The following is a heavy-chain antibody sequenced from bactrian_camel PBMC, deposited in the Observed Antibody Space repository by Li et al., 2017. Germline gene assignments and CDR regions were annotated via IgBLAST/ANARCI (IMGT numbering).Heavy chain of an antibody. D-gene: IGHD1*01. Sequence: HVQLVESGGGLVQPGGSLRLSCAASGYLGRGCGMAWYRQAPGKEREFVASFSSDGSAKYADSVLGRFTISPDNPEKKFQGNFKNTVYQQMNSLKTEDTAMYYCATAYPKVVRTCRVGLGRWGQGTQVTVS. CDR2: FSSDGSA. V-gene: IGHV3S53*01. CDR3: ATAYPKVVRTCRVGLGR. CDR1: GYLGRGCG. J-gene: IGHJ6*01.